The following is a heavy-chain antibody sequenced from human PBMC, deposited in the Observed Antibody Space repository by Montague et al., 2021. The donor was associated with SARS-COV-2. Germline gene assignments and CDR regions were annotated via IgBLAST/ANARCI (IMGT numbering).Heavy chain of an antibody. V-gene: IGHV4-34*01. D-gene: IGHD6-13*01. Sequence: SETLSLTCSIFGGSLTGYWWTWIRQPPGKGLEWIGEINAGGTTNYNPSLKSGVTISIDMSQRQLSLTVTSVTAADTSVYYCARADAAAPGTPFDYWGQGVLVTVAS. CDR3: ARADAAAPGTPFDY. CDR2: INAGGTT. CDR1: GGSLTGYW. J-gene: IGHJ4*02.